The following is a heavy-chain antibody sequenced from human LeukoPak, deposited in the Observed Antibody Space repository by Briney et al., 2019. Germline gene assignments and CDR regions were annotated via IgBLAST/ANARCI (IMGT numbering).Heavy chain of an antibody. CDR1: GFTFSSYA. CDR3: AKVWAGSTGYYFDY. D-gene: IGHD3-22*01. J-gene: IGHJ4*02. Sequence: GGSLRLSCAASGFTFSSYAMGWVRQAPGKGLEWVSAISGSGGVTYYADSVQGRFTISRDNSKDTLYLQMNSLGAEDTAVFYCAKVWAGSTGYYFDYWGQGTLVTVSS. V-gene: IGHV3-23*01. CDR2: ISGSGGVT.